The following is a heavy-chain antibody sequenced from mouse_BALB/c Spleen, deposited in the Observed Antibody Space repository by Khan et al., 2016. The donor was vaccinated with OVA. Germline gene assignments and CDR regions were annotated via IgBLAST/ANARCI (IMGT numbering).Heavy chain of an antibody. Sequence: LVESGGGLVKPGGSLALSCAASGLTFSIYAMSWVRQTPEKRLEWVASISTGGSTYYVHSVKGRFTISRDNARNMLYLRMSSLRSEDTAMYYCSRGDYHGRGYFDVWGAGTLVTVSS. CDR3: SRGDYHGRGYFDV. V-gene: IGHV5-6-5*01. D-gene: IGHD1-2*01. CDR1: GLTFSIYA. J-gene: IGHJ1*01. CDR2: ISTGGST.